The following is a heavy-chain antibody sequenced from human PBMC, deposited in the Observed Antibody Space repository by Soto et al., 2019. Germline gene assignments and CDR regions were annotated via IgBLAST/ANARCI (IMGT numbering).Heavy chain of an antibody. V-gene: IGHV4-30-4*01. D-gene: IGHD6-6*01. CDR1: GGSISSDDYY. CDR2: IYYNGRT. CDR3: ARDRSNSPDYFDY. J-gene: IGHJ4*02. Sequence: KTSETLSLTCTVSGGSISSDDYYWSWIRQPPGRGLEWIGYIYYNGRTDYNPSLKSRVIISIDTSKNQFSLNLNSVSAADTAVYYCARDRSNSPDYFDYWGRGTLVTVSS.